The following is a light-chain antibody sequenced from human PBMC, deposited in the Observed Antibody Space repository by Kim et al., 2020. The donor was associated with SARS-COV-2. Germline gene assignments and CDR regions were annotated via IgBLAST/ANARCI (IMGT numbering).Light chain of an antibody. CDR3: QSYDSSNHVV. CDR2: EDN. CDR1: SGSIASNY. J-gene: IGLJ2*01. Sequence: NFMLTQQHSVSESPGKTVTISCTRSSGSIASNYVQWYQQRPGSAPTTVIYEDNQRPSGVPDRFSGSIDSSPNSASLTISGLKTEDEADYYCQSYDSSNHVVFGGGTQLTVL. V-gene: IGLV6-57*04.